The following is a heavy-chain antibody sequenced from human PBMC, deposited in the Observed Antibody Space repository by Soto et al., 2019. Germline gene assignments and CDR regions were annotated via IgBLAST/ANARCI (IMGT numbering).Heavy chain of an antibody. D-gene: IGHD6-6*01. CDR3: ARVSAARPLDY. CDR2: MNPNSGNT. V-gene: IGHV1-8*02. J-gene: IGHJ4*02. CDR1: GGTFSSYA. Sequence: QVQLVQSGAEVKKPGSSVKVSCKASGGTFSSYAINWVRQATGQGLEWMGWMNPNSGNTGYAQKFQGRVTMTRNTSISTAYMELSSLRSEDTAVYYCARVSAARPLDYWGQGTLVTVSS.